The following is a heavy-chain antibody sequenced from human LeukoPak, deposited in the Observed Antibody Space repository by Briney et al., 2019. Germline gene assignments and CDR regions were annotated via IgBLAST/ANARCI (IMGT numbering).Heavy chain of an antibody. CDR2: INWNGGST. J-gene: IGHJ6*03. CDR3: ARGRVAAAGEDDYYYYMDV. CDR1: GFTFDDYG. D-gene: IGHD6-13*01. V-gene: IGHV3-20*04. Sequence: GGSLRLSCAASGFTFDDYGMGWVRQAPGKGLEWVSGINWNGGSTGYADSVKGRFTISRDNAKNSLYLQMNSLRAEDTALYYCARGRVAAAGEDDYYYYMDVWGKGTTVTVSS.